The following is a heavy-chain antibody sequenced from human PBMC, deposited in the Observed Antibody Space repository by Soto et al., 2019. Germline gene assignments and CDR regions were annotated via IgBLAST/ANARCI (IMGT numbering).Heavy chain of an antibody. CDR3: ARDGAAAGKPNWFDP. CDR1: GYTFTGYY. V-gene: IGHV1-2*04. D-gene: IGHD6-13*01. J-gene: IGHJ5*02. Sequence: ASVKVSCKASGYTFTGYYMHWVRRAPGQGLEWMGWINPNSGGTNYAQKFQGWVTMTRDTSISTAYMELSRLRSDDTAVYYCARDGAAAGKPNWFDPWGQGTLVTVSS. CDR2: INPNSGGT.